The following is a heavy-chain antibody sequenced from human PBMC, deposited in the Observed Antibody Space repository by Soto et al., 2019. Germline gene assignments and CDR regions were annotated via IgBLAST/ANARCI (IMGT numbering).Heavy chain of an antibody. CDR3: ANLPLYGSGFDC. CDR2: ISWNGAAT. CDR1: EFKFDDYA. D-gene: IGHD3-10*01. V-gene: IGHV3-9*01. J-gene: IGHJ4*02. Sequence: EAQLVESGGGLVQPGRSLRLSCVASEFKFDDYAIHWVRQAPMKGLEWVSGISWNGAATGYADSVKGRFTISRDNAKNSLYLQMSSLRTEHAAIYYCANLPLYGSGFDCWGQGTLVTVSS.